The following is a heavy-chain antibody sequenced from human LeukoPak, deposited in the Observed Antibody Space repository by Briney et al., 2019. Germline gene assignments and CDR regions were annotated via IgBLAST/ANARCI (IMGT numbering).Heavy chain of an antibody. V-gene: IGHV3-23*01. D-gene: IGHD4-23*01. Sequence: GGSLGLSCAASGFTFSGYAMSWVRQAPGKGLEWVSGISGRGDNTYYADSVKGRFTISRDNSKNTLRLQMNSLRDEDTAVYYCAKRVQGNTGPFHCWGQGTLASVSS. CDR2: ISGRGDNT. CDR1: GFTFSGYA. CDR3: AKRVQGNTGPFHC. J-gene: IGHJ4*02.